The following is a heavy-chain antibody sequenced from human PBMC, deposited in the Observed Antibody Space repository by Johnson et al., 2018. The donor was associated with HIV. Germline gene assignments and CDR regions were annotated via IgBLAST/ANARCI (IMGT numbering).Heavy chain of an antibody. D-gene: IGHD1-26*01. Sequence: VQLVESGGDLVQPGGSLRLSCAASGFTFSSYDMHWVRQATGKGLEWVSAIGTADDTYYPCSVKGRFTISRENAKNSLYLQMNSLRAEDTALYYCARDEGIEWELLPNAFDIWGQGTMVTVSS. CDR3: ARDEGIEWELLPNAFDI. CDR2: IGTADDT. J-gene: IGHJ3*02. V-gene: IGHV3-13*01. CDR1: GFTFSSYD.